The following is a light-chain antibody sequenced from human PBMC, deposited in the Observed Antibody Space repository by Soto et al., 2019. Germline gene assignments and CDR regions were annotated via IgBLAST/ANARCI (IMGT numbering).Light chain of an antibody. V-gene: IGKV1-5*01. Sequence: DIQMTQSPSTLSASVGDRVTITCRASQTIGNWLAWYQQEPGKAPKLLIYDASSLRSGVPSRFSGSGFATDFTLTISSLQPDDFATYYCQQYSIYPYTFGQGTKLEIK. J-gene: IGKJ2*01. CDR2: DAS. CDR3: QQYSIYPYT. CDR1: QTIGNW.